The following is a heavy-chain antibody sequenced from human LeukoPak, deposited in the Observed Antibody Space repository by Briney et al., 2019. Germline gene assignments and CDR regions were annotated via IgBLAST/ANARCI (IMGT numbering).Heavy chain of an antibody. Sequence: GGSLRLSCAAYGFTFSDYNMNWVRQAPGQGLEWLSHIGGRTSTTYYADSVKGRFTISRDNAKNSLYLQMNGLSDEDTAVYYCARDRVYYMDVWGKGTTVTVSS. V-gene: IGHV3-48*02. J-gene: IGHJ6*03. CDR1: GFTFSDYN. CDR2: IGGRTSTT. CDR3: ARDRVYYMDV.